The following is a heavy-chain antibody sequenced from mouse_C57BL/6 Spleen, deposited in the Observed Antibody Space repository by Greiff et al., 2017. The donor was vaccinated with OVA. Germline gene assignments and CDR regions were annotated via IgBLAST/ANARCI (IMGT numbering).Heavy chain of an antibody. J-gene: IGHJ4*01. CDR3: AREELRRYYAMGY. Sequence: EVKLVESGGGLVKPGGSLKLSCAASGFTFSDYGMHWVRQAPEKGLEWVAYISSGSSTINYADAVKGRFTISRDNAKNTLFMQMTSLRSEDTAMYYCAREELRRYYAMGYWGQGTSVTVSS. V-gene: IGHV5-17*01. CDR2: ISSGSSTI. D-gene: IGHD4-1*01. CDR1: GFTFSDYG.